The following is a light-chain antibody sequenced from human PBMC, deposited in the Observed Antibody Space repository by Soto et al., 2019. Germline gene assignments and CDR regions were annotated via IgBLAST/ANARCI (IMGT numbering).Light chain of an antibody. CDR1: SSNIGNNY. V-gene: IGLV1-51*02. J-gene: IGLJ1*01. Sequence: QSVLTQPPSVSAAPGLMVAISCSGSSSNIGNNYVSWYQQFPGTAPKLLIYENNKRPSGIPDRFSGSRAGTSATLGITGLQTGDEADYYCAAWDNPGYVFGTGTKVTVL. CDR2: ENN. CDR3: AAWDNPGYV.